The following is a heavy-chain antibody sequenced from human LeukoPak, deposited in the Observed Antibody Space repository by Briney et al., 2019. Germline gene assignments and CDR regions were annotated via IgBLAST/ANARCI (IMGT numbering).Heavy chain of an antibody. V-gene: IGHV3-23*01. CDR3: ARDHLSGSYEFG. CDR1: EFTFSSYA. Sequence: GGSLRLSCAASEFTFSSYAMTWVRQAPGKRLEWVSAISGSGGNTYYADSVKGRFTISRDNSKNRLYLQMNSLRAEDTAVYYCARDHLSGSYEFGWGQGTLVTVSS. CDR2: ISGSGGNT. D-gene: IGHD1-26*01. J-gene: IGHJ4*02.